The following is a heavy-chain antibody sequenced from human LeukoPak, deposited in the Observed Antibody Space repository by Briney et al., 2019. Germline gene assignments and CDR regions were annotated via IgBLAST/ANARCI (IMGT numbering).Heavy chain of an antibody. CDR3: ARGSPQYDY. V-gene: IGHV4-4*07. J-gene: IGHJ4*02. Sequence: SETLSLPCTVSGGSISSYYWSWIRQPAGKGLEWIACIYSSGSTNYNPSLKGRVPMSVDTSKNQFSLKLSSVTAADTDVYYCARGSPQYDYWGQGTLVTVPS. CDR1: GGSISSYY. CDR2: IYSSGST. D-gene: IGHD4-11*01.